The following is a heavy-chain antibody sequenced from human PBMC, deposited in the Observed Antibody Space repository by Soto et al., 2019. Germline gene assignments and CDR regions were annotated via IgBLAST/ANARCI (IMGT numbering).Heavy chain of an antibody. CDR3: ARELEIVVVVAATKEIGGMDV. Sequence: SVKVSCKASGGTFSSYAISWVRQAPGQGLEWMGGIIPIFGTANYAQKFQGRVTITADESTSTAYMELSSLRSEDTAVYYCARELEIVVVVAATKEIGGMDVWGQGTTVTVSS. CDR2: IIPIFGTA. V-gene: IGHV1-69*13. CDR1: GGTFSSYA. D-gene: IGHD2-15*01. J-gene: IGHJ6*02.